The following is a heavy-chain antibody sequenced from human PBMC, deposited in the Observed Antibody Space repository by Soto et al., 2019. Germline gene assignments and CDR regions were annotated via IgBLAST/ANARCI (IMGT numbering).Heavy chain of an antibody. CDR1: GGTFSSYA. V-gene: IGHV1-69*13. CDR2: IIPIFGTA. CDR3: ARGSIKRRDGYIVMDY. D-gene: IGHD5-12*01. J-gene: IGHJ4*02. Sequence: SVKVSCKASGGTFSSYAISWVRQAPGQGLEWMGGIIPIFGTANYAQKFQGRVTITADESTSTAYMELSSLRSEDTAVYYCARGSIKRRDGYIVMDYWGQGTLVTVSS.